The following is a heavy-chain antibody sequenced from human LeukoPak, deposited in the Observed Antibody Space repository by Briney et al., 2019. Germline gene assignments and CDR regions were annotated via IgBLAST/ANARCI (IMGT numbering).Heavy chain of an antibody. J-gene: IGHJ6*03. CDR3: ARAPLGYCSSTSCYTAYYYYYYMDV. CDR2: INHSGST. V-gene: IGHV4-34*01. CDR1: GGSFSGYY. D-gene: IGHD2-2*02. Sequence: PSETLSLTCAVYGGSFSGYYWSWIRQPPGKGLEWIGEINHSGSTNYNPSLKSRVTISVDTSKNQFSLKLSSVTAADTAVYYCARAPLGYCSSTSCYTAYYYYYYMDVWGKGTTVTVSS.